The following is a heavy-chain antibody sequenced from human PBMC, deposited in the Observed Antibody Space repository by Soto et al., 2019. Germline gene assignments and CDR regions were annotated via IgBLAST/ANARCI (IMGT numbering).Heavy chain of an antibody. CDR1: PISFSRYS. D-gene: IGHD2-2*01. V-gene: IGHV3-23*01. CDR2: FSGSGGST. CDR3: ATPAGGVVVPAAIHC. Sequence: PGVSLRLSFSPAPISFSRYSMSSLRQAPRKGLEWVSAFSGSGGSTYYADSVKGRFTISRDNSKNTLYLQMNSLRAEDTAVYYCATPAGGVVVPAAIHCWGQGTLVTVSS. J-gene: IGHJ4*02.